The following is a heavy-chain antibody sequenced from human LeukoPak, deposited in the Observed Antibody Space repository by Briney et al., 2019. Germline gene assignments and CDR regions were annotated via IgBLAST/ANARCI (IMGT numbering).Heavy chain of an antibody. CDR3: AKDYVAMIVRFDY. CDR1: GFTLSSYA. CDR2: ISSSGGST. J-gene: IGHJ4*02. D-gene: IGHD3-22*01. Sequence: PGGSLRLSCAASGFTLSSYAMSWVRQAPGKGLQWVSGISSSGGSTYYVDSVKGRFTISRDNSKNTLYLQMNSLRAEDTAVYYCAKDYVAMIVRFDYWGQGTLVTVSS. V-gene: IGHV3-23*01.